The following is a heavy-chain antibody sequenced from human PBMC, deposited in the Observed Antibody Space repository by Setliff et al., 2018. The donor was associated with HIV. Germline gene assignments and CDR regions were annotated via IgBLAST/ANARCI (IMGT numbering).Heavy chain of an antibody. J-gene: IGHJ4*02. Sequence: LRLSCAASGFTFSNYNMNWVRQAPGKGLEWVSSISSGGNYIYYRDSMKGRFTISRDNARNSLFLQMNSLRAEDTAVYYCARDRDGATMVRGVIIRGGFDYWGQGTLVTVSS. V-gene: IGHV3-21*01. D-gene: IGHD3-10*01. CDR1: GFTFSNYN. CDR3: ARDRDGATMVRGVIIRGGFDY. CDR2: ISSGGNYI.